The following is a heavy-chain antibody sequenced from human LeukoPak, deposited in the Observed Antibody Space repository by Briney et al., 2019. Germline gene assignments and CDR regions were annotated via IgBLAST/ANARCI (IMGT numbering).Heavy chain of an antibody. J-gene: IGHJ6*02. D-gene: IGHD4-11*01. CDR1: GFTFSSYA. Sequence: TGGSLRLSCAASGFTFSSYALHWVRQAPGKGLEWVAVISYDGSNKYYADSVKGRFTISRDNSKITLYLQMNSLRAEDTAVYYCARDWSSKYPYYYGMDVWGQGTTVTVSS. CDR3: ARDWSSKYPYYYGMDV. CDR2: ISYDGSNK. V-gene: IGHV3-30-3*01.